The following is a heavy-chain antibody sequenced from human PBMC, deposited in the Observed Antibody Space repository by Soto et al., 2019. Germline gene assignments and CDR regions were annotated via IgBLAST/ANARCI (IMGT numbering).Heavy chain of an antibody. J-gene: IGHJ4*02. Sequence: SETLALTCTVSGGSVSSYYWSWIRQSPGKGLEWIGYIYYSGSTKDKPSLKSRVTISVDTSKNQFSLKVSAATAADTAGYYCAILSNLQYPPYSSDYSGLGVLLTLSS. CDR2: IYYSGST. V-gene: IGHV4-59*08. CDR3: AILSNLQYPPYSSDY. CDR1: GGSVSSYY. D-gene: IGHD2-15*01.